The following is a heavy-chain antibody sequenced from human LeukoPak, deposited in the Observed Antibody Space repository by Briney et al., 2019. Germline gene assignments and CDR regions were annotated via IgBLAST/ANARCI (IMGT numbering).Heavy chain of an antibody. CDR3: AGDFAVVVPAAAETFDI. CDR1: GGSISSGGYY. V-gene: IGHV4-30-2*01. Sequence: SETLSLTCTVSGGSISSGGYYWSWIRQPPGKGLEWIGYIYHSGSTYYNPSLKSRVTISVDRSKNQFSLKLSSVTAADTAVYYCAGDFAVVVPAAAETFDIWGQGTMVTVSS. CDR2: IYHSGST. J-gene: IGHJ3*02. D-gene: IGHD2-2*01.